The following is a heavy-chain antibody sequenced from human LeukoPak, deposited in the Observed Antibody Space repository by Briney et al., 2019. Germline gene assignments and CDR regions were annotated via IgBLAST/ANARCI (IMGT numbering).Heavy chain of an antibody. CDR2: ISSSSSYI. D-gene: IGHD2-15*01. V-gene: IGHV3-21*01. J-gene: IGHJ3*02. Sequence: AGSLRLSCAASGFTFSSYSMNWVRQAPGKGLEWVSSISSSSSYIYYADSVKGRFTISRDNAKNSLYLQMNSLRAEDTAVYYCAKAPGDCSGGRCYLQIWGQGTMVSLSS. CDR3: AKAPGDCSGGRCYLQI. CDR1: GFTFSSYS.